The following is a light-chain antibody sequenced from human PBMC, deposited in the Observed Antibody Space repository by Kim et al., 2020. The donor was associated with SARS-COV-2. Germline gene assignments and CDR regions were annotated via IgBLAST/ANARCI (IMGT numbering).Light chain of an antibody. V-gene: IGLV1-40*01. CDR2: ANT. J-gene: IGLJ2*01. Sequence: QRVTISCNGSSSNIGTGYDVHWYQQLPGTAPKLLIYANTNRPSGVPDRFSASKSGTSASLAITGLQAEDEADYYCQSYDSSLSGSVFGGGTQLTVL. CDR3: QSYDSSLSGSV. CDR1: SSNIGTGYD.